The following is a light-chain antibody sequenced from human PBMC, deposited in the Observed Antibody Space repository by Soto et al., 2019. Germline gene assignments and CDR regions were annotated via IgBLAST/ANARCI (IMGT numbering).Light chain of an antibody. CDR1: EGIGND. CDR3: QQFNSYPIT. CDR2: AAS. Sequence: DIQMTQSPSSLSASVGDRVTITCRASEGIGNDLGWYQQKPGKAPKLLIYAASTLQSGVPSRFSGSGSGTEFTLTISSLQPEDFATYYCQQFNSYPITFGQGTRLEI. J-gene: IGKJ5*01. V-gene: IGKV1-17*01.